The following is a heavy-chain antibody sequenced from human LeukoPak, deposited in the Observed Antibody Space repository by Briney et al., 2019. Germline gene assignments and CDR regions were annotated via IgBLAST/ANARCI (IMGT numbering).Heavy chain of an antibody. D-gene: IGHD5-18*01. J-gene: IGHJ4*02. V-gene: IGHV1-2*06. CDR2: LSPNSGGA. Sequence: ASVKVSRKASGYTFTGFQLHWARQAPGQGLEWMGRLSPNSGGANHAQRFQGRVTMTRDTSISTAYMELSRLRSDDTAVYYCIRGYNFSFDYWGQGTLVTVSS. CDR1: GYTFTGFQ. CDR3: IRGYNFSFDY.